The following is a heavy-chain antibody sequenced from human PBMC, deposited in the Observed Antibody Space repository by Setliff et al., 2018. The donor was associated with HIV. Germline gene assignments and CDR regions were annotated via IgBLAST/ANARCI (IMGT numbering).Heavy chain of an antibody. V-gene: IGHV3-33*01. CDR3: ARLPQDVRSSIDF. Sequence: PGGSLRLSCAASGFTFNSYGMHWVRQAPGKGLEWVALIWYDASKKEYADSVKGRFNILRDDSKKTVDLQMNSLRAEDTAVYYCARLPQDVRSSIDFWGQGTLVTVSS. J-gene: IGHJ4*02. CDR2: IWYDASKK. D-gene: IGHD6-6*01. CDR1: GFTFNSYG.